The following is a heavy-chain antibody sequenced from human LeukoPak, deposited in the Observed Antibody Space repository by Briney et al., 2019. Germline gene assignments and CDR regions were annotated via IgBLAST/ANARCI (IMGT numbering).Heavy chain of an antibody. J-gene: IGHJ4*02. CDR2: IYSGGST. CDR1: GFTVSSNY. CDR3: ARENSQAHPFDY. Sequence: QPGGSLRLSCAASGFTVSSNYMSWVRQAPGKGLEWVSVIYSGGSTYYADSVKGRFTISRDNSKNTLYLQMNSLRAEDTAVYYCARENSQAHPFDYWGQGTLVTVSS. V-gene: IGHV3-66*02. D-gene: IGHD6-6*01.